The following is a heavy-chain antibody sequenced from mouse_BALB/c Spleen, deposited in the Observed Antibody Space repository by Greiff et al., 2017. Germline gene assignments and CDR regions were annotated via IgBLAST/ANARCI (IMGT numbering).Heavy chain of an antibody. CDR2: IYPGNSDT. D-gene: IGHD2-1*01. Sequence: VQLQQSGTVLARPGASVKMSCKASGYSFTSYWMHWVKQRPGQGLEWIGAIYPGNSDTSYNQKFKGKAKLTAVTSASTAYMELSSLTNEDSAVYYCTRAIGGNDYFDYWGQGTTLTVSS. J-gene: IGHJ2*01. CDR3: TRAIGGNDYFDY. CDR1: GYSFTSYW. V-gene: IGHV1-5*01.